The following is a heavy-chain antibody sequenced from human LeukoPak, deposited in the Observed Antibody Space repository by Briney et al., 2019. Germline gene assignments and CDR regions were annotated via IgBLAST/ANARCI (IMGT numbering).Heavy chain of an antibody. J-gene: IGHJ4*02. CDR2: IYHSGST. CDR1: GYSISSGYY. V-gene: IGHV4-38-2*02. D-gene: IGHD5-18*01. Sequence: SDTLSLTCTVSGYSISSGYYWGWIRQPPGKGLEWIGSIYHSGSTYYNPSLKSRVTISVDTSKNQFSLNLSSVTAADTAVYYCGYSYGYRVIDYWGQGTLVTVSS. CDR3: GYSYGYRVIDY.